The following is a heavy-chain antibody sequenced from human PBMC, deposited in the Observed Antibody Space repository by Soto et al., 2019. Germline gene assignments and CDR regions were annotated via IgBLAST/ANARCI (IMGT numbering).Heavy chain of an antibody. V-gene: IGHV1-18*04. Sequence: ASVKVSCKASGYTFTSYGISWVRQAPGQGLEWMGWISAYNGNTNYAQKLQGRVTMTTDTSTSTAYMELRSLRSDDTAVYYCASGWTKIWHSHYYYYYGLDVWGQGTTATVSS. J-gene: IGHJ6*02. CDR2: ISAYNGNT. CDR1: GYTFTSYG. CDR3: ASGWTKIWHSHYYYYYGLDV. D-gene: IGHD5-18*01.